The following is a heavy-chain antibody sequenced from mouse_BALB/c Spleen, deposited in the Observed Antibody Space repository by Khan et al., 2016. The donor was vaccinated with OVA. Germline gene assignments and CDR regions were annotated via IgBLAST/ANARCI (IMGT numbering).Heavy chain of an antibody. CDR2: LWAGGST. CDR1: GFSLTSYG. CDR3: ARPYYGSAWFAY. Sequence: QVQLKESGPGLVAPSQSLSITCTVSGFSLTSYGVHWVRQPPGKGLEWLGVLWAGGSTKYNSALMSRLSISKDNSKNQVFLKMNSLQTDDTAMYYCARPYYGSAWFAYWGQGTLVTVSA. J-gene: IGHJ3*01. V-gene: IGHV2-9*02. D-gene: IGHD1-1*01.